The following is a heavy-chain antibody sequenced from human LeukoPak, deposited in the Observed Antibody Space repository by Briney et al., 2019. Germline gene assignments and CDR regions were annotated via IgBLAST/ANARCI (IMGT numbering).Heavy chain of an antibody. J-gene: IGHJ4*02. CDR1: GFTFSSYW. V-gene: IGHV3-74*01. CDR3: ATSGSYKLYYFDY. Sequence: PGGSLRLSCAASGFTFSSYWVHWVRQAPGKGLVWVSRINSDGSSTSYADSVKGRFTISRDNAKNTLYLQMNSLRAEDTAVYYCATSGSYKLYYFDYWGQGTLVTVSS. D-gene: IGHD1-26*01. CDR2: INSDGSST.